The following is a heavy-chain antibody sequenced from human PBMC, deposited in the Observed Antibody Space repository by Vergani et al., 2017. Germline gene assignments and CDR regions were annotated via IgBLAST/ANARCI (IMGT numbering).Heavy chain of an antibody. V-gene: IGHV3-64*04. D-gene: IGHD5-12*01. CDR2: ISSNGGST. Sequence: QVQLVESGGGVVQPGRSLRLSCAASGFTFSSYAMHWVRQAPGKGLEYVSAISSNGGSTYYADSVKGRFTISRDNSKNTLYLQMNSLRAEDTAVYYCAKGIRYIVATIGNYWGQGTLVTVSS. CDR1: GFTFSSYA. CDR3: AKGIRYIVATIGNY. J-gene: IGHJ4*02.